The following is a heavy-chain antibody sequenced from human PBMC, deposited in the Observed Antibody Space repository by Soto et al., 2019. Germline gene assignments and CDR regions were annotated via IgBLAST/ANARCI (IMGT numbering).Heavy chain of an antibody. CDR2: MYSSGTT. Sequence: EVQLVESGGDLAQPGGSLRLSCAASGFTVSNNYISWVRQAPGKGLEWVSLMYSSGTTHYADSVKGRFTISRDSSKNTVFLQMNSLTAEDTAVYFCTAGLSSGNSWGQGTLVTVSS. J-gene: IGHJ4*02. D-gene: IGHD6-6*01. V-gene: IGHV3-66*01. CDR3: TAGLSSGNS. CDR1: GFTVSNNY.